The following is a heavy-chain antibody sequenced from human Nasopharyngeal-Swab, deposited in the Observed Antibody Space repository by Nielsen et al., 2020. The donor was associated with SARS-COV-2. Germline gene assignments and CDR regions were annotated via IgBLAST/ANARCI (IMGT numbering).Heavy chain of an antibody. V-gene: IGHV3-21*01. Sequence: GYPPISCAACGFTFKSYSMNWDRQDPGKGLDRVSSISSKSTHIHQADSVKDLFTISRDNAKNTLYLQMNSQRAKDTVVYYCAREQPPYEILTAYYYMDVWGKGTTVTVSS. CDR1: GFTFKSYS. CDR2: ISSKSTHI. CDR3: AREQPPYEILTAYYYMDV. J-gene: IGHJ6*03. D-gene: IGHD3-9*01.